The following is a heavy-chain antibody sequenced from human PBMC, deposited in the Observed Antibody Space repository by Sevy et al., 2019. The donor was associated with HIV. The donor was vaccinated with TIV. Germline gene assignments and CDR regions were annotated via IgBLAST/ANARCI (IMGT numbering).Heavy chain of an antibody. CDR3: ARDTARGANYYYYGMDV. Sequence: GGSLRLSCAASGFTFSSYSMNWVRQAPGKGLEWVSSISGSSSYIYYADSVKGRFTISRDNAKNSLYLQMNSLRAEDTAVYYCARDTARGANYYYYGMDVWGQGTTVTVSS. D-gene: IGHD5-18*01. J-gene: IGHJ6*02. CDR1: GFTFSSYS. V-gene: IGHV3-21*01. CDR2: ISGSSSYI.